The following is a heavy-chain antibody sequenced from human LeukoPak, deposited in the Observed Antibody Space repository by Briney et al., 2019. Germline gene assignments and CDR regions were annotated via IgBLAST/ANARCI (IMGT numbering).Heavy chain of an antibody. CDR3: ARAPWAVVNVNAFDI. J-gene: IGHJ3*02. CDR2: IYSGGST. V-gene: IGHV3-53*01. Sequence: GGSLRLSCAASGFTVSSNYMSWVRQAPGKGLEWVSVIYSGGSTYYADSVKGRFTISRDNSKNTLYLQMNSLRAEDTAVYYCARAPWAVVNVNAFDIWGQGTMVTVSS. D-gene: IGHD2-15*01. CDR1: GFTVSSNY.